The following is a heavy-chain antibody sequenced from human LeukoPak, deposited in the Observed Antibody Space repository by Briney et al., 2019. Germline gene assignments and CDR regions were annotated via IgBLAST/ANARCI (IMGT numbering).Heavy chain of an antibody. D-gene: IGHD5-18*01. CDR1: GYIFTSYN. CDR3: ARDFSLGGYSYGYFDY. Sequence: ASVKVSCKASGYIFTSYNMNWVRQAPGQGLEWMGIINPSGGSTNYAQKFQGRVTMTRDTSTSTVYMELSSLRSEDTAVYYCARDFSLGGYSYGYFDYWGQGTLVTVSS. V-gene: IGHV1-46*01. J-gene: IGHJ4*02. CDR2: INPSGGST.